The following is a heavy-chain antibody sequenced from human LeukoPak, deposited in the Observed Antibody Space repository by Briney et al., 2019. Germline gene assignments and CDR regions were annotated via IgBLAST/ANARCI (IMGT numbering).Heavy chain of an antibody. Sequence: SETLSLTCTVSGGSINSYYWSWIRQPPGKGLEWIGYIYYSGRTNYNPFLRSRVTISVDRSRNQFPLELRSVTAADTAVYYCARTGGSCYLCDWFDPWGQGTLVTVSS. V-gene: IGHV4-59*12. CDR1: GGSINSYY. J-gene: IGHJ5*02. D-gene: IGHD2-15*01. CDR3: ARTGGSCYLCDWFDP. CDR2: IYYSGRT.